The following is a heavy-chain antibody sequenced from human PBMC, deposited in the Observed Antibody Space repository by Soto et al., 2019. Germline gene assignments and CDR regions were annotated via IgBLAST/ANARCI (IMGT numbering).Heavy chain of an antibody. Sequence: EVQLVESGGDLVQPGGSLRLSCAASGFTFSSYSMNWVRQAPGKGLEWVSYISSSSSTIYYADSVKGRFTISRDNAKNSLDLQTNSLRAEDTAVYYCARYFWSGREKYNWFDPWGQGTLVTVSS. CDR3: ARYFWSGREKYNWFDP. CDR2: ISSSSSTI. D-gene: IGHD3-3*01. CDR1: GFTFSSYS. V-gene: IGHV3-48*01. J-gene: IGHJ5*02.